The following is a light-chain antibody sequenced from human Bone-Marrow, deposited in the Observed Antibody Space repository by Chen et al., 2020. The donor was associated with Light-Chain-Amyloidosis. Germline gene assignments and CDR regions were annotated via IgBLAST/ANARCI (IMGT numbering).Light chain of an antibody. CDR1: SSDVGGYNY. V-gene: IGLV2-14*01. CDR2: DVS. Sequence: QSALTQPASVSGSPGQSITISCTGTSSDVGGYNYVSWYQQHPGKAPKLMIYDVSNRPSGVSNRFSGCKSGNTASLTISGLQAEDGADYYCSSYTSSSTLVFGAGTKLTVL. J-gene: IGLJ3*02. CDR3: SSYTSSSTLV.